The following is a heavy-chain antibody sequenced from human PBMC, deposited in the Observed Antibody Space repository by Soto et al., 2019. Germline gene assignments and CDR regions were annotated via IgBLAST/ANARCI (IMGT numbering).Heavy chain of an antibody. J-gene: IGHJ4*02. Sequence: PGGSLRLSCAASGFTFSSYAMSWVRQAPGKGLEWVSAISGSGGSTYYADSVKGRFTISRDNSKNTLYLQMNSLRAEDTAVYYCAKVHPRLAGAYDFWSGYYPPTFDYWGQGTLVTVSS. CDR1: GFTFSSYA. V-gene: IGHV3-23*01. CDR2: ISGSGGST. CDR3: AKVHPRLAGAYDFWSGYYPPTFDY. D-gene: IGHD3-3*01.